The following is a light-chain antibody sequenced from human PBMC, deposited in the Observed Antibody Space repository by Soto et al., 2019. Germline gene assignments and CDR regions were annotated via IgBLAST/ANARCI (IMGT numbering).Light chain of an antibody. Sequence: QPVLTQPPSVSGAPGQRVTISCTGSSSNIGAGYDVHWYQQLPGTAPKLLIYGNSTRPSGVPDRFSGSKSGTSASLAITGFQAEDEADYYCQSYDSSLSAVFGGGTKLTVL. J-gene: IGLJ2*01. CDR3: QSYDSSLSAV. CDR1: SSNIGAGYD. V-gene: IGLV1-40*01. CDR2: GNS.